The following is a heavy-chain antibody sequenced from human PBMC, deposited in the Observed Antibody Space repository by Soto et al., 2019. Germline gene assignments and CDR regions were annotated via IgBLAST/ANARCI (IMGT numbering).Heavy chain of an antibody. CDR1: GGSISSYY. V-gene: IGHV4-59*01. Sequence: SETLSLTCTVSGGSISSYYWSWIRQPPGKGLEWIGYIYYSGSTNYNPSLKSRVTMSVDTSKNQFSLKLTSVNAADTAVYYCTRGGDAYKNGHWGQGTLVTVYS. CDR3: TRGGDAYKNGH. CDR2: IYYSGST. D-gene: IGHD2-21*01. J-gene: IGHJ4*02.